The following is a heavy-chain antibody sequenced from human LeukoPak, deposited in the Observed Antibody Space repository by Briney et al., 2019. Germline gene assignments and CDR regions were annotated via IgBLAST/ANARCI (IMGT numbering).Heavy chain of an antibody. D-gene: IGHD3-22*01. CDR1: GFIFSDFY. CDR2: ISGSGGST. J-gene: IGHJ4*02. CDR3: AKPPKYYYDSSGYQH. Sequence: GGSLRLSCEASGFIFSDFYMSWVRQAPGKGLEWVSAISGSGGSTYYADSVKGRFTISRDNSKNTLYLQMNSLRAEDTAVYYCAKPPKYYYDSSGYQHWGQGTLVTVSS. V-gene: IGHV3-23*01.